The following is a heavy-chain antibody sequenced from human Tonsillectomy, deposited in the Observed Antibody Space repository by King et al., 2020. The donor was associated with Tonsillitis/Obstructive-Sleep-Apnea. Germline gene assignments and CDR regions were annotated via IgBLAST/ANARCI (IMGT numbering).Heavy chain of an antibody. D-gene: IGHD6-13*01. CDR3: ARDVGPTSSSSQGH. V-gene: IGHV3-21*01. CDR2: ISSSSNYI. J-gene: IGHJ4*02. CDR1: GFTFSSYS. Sequence: VQLVESGGGLVKPGGSLRLSCAASGFTFSSYSMNWVRQAPGKGLEWVSSISSSSNYIFYADSVKGRFTISRDNAKNSLYLQMNSLGAEDTAVYYCARDVGPTSSSSQGHWGQGTLVTVSS.